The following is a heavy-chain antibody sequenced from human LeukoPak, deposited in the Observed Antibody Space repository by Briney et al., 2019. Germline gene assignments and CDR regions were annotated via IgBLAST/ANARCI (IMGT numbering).Heavy chain of an antibody. D-gene: IGHD2-2*01. Sequence: ASVKVSCKASGYTFTGYYMHWVRQAPGQGLEWMGWINPNSGGTNYAQKFQGRVTMTRDTSISTAYMELSSLRSEDTAVYYCARGSVPAALRYFDYWGQGTLVTVSS. CDR3: ARGSVPAALRYFDY. V-gene: IGHV1-2*02. CDR2: INPNSGGT. J-gene: IGHJ4*02. CDR1: GYTFTGYY.